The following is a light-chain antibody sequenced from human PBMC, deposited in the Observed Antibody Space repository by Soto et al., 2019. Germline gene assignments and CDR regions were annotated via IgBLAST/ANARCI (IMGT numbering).Light chain of an antibody. J-gene: IGKJ5*01. Sequence: DIRMTQSPSSLSASVGDRVTITCRASQMIGTYLIWYQHKPGKAPTLLIYVASSLQRGVPSRFSGSGSGTDFTLSISGRQPEDFATYFCQQTYSTPMTFGQGTRLDLK. CDR3: QQTYSTPMT. CDR1: QMIGTY. CDR2: VAS. V-gene: IGKV1-39*01.